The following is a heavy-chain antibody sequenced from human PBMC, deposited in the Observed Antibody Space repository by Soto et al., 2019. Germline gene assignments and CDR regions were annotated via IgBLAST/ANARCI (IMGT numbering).Heavy chain of an antibody. CDR1: GGSISSSSYY. D-gene: IGHD1-1*01. Sequence: QLQLQESGPGLVKPSETLSLTCTVSGGSISSSSYYWGWIRQPPGKGLEWIGSIYYSGSTYYNPSLKSQFTISVDTSKNQFSLKLSSVTAADMAVYFCASLEGKHRAFDYWRQGTLVTVSS. CDR2: IYYSGST. CDR3: ASLEGKHRAFDY. V-gene: IGHV4-39*01. J-gene: IGHJ4*02.